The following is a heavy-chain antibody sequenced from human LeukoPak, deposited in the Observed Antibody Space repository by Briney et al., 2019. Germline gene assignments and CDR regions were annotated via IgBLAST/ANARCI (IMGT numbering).Heavy chain of an antibody. J-gene: IGHJ4*02. CDR3: ARDLDFYATDY. CDR1: GFSLSGYW. D-gene: IGHD2/OR15-2a*01. CDR2: IGKDGSWI. V-gene: IGHV3-7*01. Sequence: GGSLRLSCTASGFSLSGYWMSWVRQAPGQGLEWVANIGKDGSWIHYADSVKGRFTISRDNAQNSLSLQMNSLRADDTAIYYCARDLDFYATDYWGQGALFTVSS.